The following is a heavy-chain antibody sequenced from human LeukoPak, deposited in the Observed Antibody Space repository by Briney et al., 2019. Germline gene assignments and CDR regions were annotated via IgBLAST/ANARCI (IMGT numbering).Heavy chain of an antibody. CDR1: GYTFTSYG. CDR3: ARDTPEYYYDSSGYYYYYYGMDV. J-gene: IGHJ6*02. CDR2: ISAYNGNT. Sequence: ASVKVSCKASGYTFTSYGISWVRQAPGQGLEWMGWISAYNGNTNYAQKLQGRVTMTTDTSTSTAYMELRSLRSDDTAVYYCARDTPEYYYDSSGYYYYYYGMDVWGQGTMVTVSS. V-gene: IGHV1-18*01. D-gene: IGHD3-22*01.